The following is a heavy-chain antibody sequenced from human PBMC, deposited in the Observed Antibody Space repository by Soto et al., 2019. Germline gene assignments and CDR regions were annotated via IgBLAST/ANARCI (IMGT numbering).Heavy chain of an antibody. Sequence: ASVQVSCQASGYTFTSYGISWVRQAPGQGLEWMGWISAYNGNTNYAQKLQGRVTMTTDTSTSTAYMELRSLRSDDTAVYYCASGAADPYYYYGMDVWGQGTTVTVSS. CDR3: ASGAADPYYYYGMDV. V-gene: IGHV1-18*01. CDR1: GYTFTSYG. J-gene: IGHJ6*02. D-gene: IGHD6-13*01. CDR2: ISAYNGNT.